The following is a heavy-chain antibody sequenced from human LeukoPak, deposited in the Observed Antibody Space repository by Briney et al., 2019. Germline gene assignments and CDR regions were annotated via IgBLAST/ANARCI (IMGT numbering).Heavy chain of an antibody. CDR2: VYYSGST. CDR1: YGSTSSYY. V-gene: IGHV4-59*08. D-gene: IGHD5-18*01. Sequence: PSETLSLTCSVSYGSTSSYYWSWIRQSPGKGLEWLGYVYYSGSTNYNPSLKGRLTISLDTSRTQFSLELSSVTAADTAVYYCATHLRAYTYGPFDSWGQGTLVTVS. J-gene: IGHJ4*02. CDR3: ATHLRAYTYGPFDS.